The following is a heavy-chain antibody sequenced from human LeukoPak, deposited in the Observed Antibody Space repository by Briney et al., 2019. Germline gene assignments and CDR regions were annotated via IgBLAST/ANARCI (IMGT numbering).Heavy chain of an antibody. CDR3: ARARKVGGLITQVYGMDV. CDR1: GGSISSGSFY. V-gene: IGHV4-61*02. D-gene: IGHD1-20*01. CDR2: LYTSGST. Sequence: SETLSLTCTVSGGSISSGSFYWSWIRQPPGKGLEWIGRLYTSGSTNYNPSLKSRVTISVDTSKNQFSLKMSSVTAADTAVYYCARARKVGGLITQVYGMDVWGQGATVTVSS. J-gene: IGHJ6*02.